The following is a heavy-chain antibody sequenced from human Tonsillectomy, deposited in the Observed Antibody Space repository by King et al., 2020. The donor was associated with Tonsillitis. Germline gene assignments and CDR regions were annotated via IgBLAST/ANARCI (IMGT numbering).Heavy chain of an antibody. J-gene: IGHJ4*02. CDR1: GGSISSDGYS. Sequence: LPLQESDSGLVKPSQTLSLTCAVSGGSISSDGYSWNWIRQPPGKGLEWIGYIYHSGKTYYSPSLKSRVTILVDRSKNQFSLKLSSVTAADTAVYYCARAIAARTYFDYWGQGTLVTVSS. CDR2: IYHSGKT. D-gene: IGHD6-6*01. V-gene: IGHV4-30-2*01. CDR3: ARAIAARTYFDY.